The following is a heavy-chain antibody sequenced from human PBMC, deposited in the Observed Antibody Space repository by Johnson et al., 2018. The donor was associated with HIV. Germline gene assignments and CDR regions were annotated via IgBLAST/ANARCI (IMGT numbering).Heavy chain of an antibody. V-gene: IGHV3-7*03. CDR2: IKQDGSEK. Sequence: MQLVESGGGLVQPGGSLRLSCAASAFTFSSYWMSWVRQAPGKGLEWVANIKQDGSEKYYVDSVKGRFSISRDNAKNSLHLQMNSLRAEDTAVYYCARLRSGNRAFDIWGQGTMVTVSS. CDR3: ARLRSGNRAFDI. CDR1: AFTFSSYW. J-gene: IGHJ3*02. D-gene: IGHD2-15*01.